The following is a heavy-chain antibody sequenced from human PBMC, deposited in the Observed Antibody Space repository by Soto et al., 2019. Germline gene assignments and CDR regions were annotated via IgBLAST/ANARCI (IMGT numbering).Heavy chain of an antibody. CDR2: INHSGST. Sequence: SETLSLTCAFYGGSFSGYYWSLIRQPPGKGLEWIGEINHSGSTNYNPSLKSRVTISVDTSKNQFSLKLSSVTAADTAVYYCARGPGSGWYGDYWGQGTLVTVSS. CDR3: ARGPGSGWYGDY. J-gene: IGHJ4*02. D-gene: IGHD6-19*01. CDR1: GGSFSGYY. V-gene: IGHV4-34*01.